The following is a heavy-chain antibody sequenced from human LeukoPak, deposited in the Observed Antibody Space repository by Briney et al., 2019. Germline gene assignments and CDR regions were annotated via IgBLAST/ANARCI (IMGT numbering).Heavy chain of an antibody. CDR2: IYYSGST. J-gene: IGHJ4*02. CDR1: GGSISSTSYY. V-gene: IGHV4-39*07. Sequence: SETLSLTCTVSGGSISSTSYYWGWIRQPPGKGLEWIGSIYYSGSTYYNPSLKSRVAISADRSKNQFSLKLSSVTAADTAVYYCARAWAGQQLETGAFDYWGQGTLVTVSS. D-gene: IGHD6-13*01. CDR3: ARAWAGQQLETGAFDY.